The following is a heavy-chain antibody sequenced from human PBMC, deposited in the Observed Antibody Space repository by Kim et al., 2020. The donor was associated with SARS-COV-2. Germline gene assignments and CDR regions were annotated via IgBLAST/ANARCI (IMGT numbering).Heavy chain of an antibody. CDR2: ISGSGSR. CDR1: GLTFSTYA. V-gene: IGHV3-23*01. Sequence: GGSLRLSCAASGLTFSTYAMSWVRQAAGKGLEWVASISGSGSRYYVDSVKGRFTISRDNSKNTVYLQLNSLRADDTAVYYCANGYSGREHFQYWGQGTVVAVSS. D-gene: IGHD5-12*01. CDR3: ANGYSGREHFQY. J-gene: IGHJ1*01.